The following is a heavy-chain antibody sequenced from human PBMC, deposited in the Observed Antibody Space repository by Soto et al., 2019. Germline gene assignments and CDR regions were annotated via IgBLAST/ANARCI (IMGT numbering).Heavy chain of an antibody. Sequence: SETLSLTCAVYGGSFSGYYWSWIRQPPGKGLEWIGEINHSGSANYNPSLKSRVTISVDTSKNQFSLKLSSVTAADTAVYYCARVLRFLRNYGMYVWGQGTTVTVS. J-gene: IGHJ6*02. D-gene: IGHD3-3*01. CDR3: ARVLRFLRNYGMYV. CDR2: INHSGSA. V-gene: IGHV4-34*01. CDR1: GGSFSGYY.